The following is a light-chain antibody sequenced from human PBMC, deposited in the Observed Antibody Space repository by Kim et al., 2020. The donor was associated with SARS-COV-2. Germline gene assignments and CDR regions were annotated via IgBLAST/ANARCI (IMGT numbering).Light chain of an antibody. CDR2: DAS. J-gene: IGKJ1*01. Sequence: DIRMTQSPSALSASVGDRVTITCRASQSISNWLAWYQQKPGKAPKLLIYDASSLESGVPSRFSGSGSGTEFTLTISSLQPDDVATYYCHQYDTYSRTFGQGTKVDIK. CDR3: HQYDTYSRT. CDR1: QSISNW. V-gene: IGKV1-5*01.